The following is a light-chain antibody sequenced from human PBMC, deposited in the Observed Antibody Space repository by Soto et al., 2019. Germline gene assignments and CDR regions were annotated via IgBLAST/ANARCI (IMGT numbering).Light chain of an antibody. CDR1: QSVSTN. V-gene: IGKV3-15*01. CDR3: QQYDKWWT. CDR2: GAS. Sequence: EIVMTQSPATLSVSPGERATLSCRASQSVSTNLAWYQQKPGQAPRLLIYGASTRATGIPARFSGSGSGTEFTLTLNSLQSEDIAVYYCQQYDKWWTFGQGTKVEIK. J-gene: IGKJ1*01.